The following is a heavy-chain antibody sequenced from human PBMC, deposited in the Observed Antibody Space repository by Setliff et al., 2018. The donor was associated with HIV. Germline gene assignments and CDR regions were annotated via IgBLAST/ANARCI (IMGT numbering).Heavy chain of an antibody. CDR1: GYTLTEVS. D-gene: IGHD3-22*01. Sequence: ASVKVSCKVSGYTLTEVSIHWVRQAPGKGLEWMGYFDPEDGETVHAQKFQGRVTMTTDTSTSTAYMELRSLRSDDTAVYYCARGPDSYDSSGYYASFDSWGQGTLVTVSS. V-gene: IGHV1-24*01. CDR2: FDPEDGET. CDR3: ARGPDSYDSSGYYASFDS. J-gene: IGHJ4*02.